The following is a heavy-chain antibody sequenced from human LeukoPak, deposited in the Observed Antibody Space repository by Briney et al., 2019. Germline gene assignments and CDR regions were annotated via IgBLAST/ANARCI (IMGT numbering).Heavy chain of an antibody. J-gene: IGHJ4*02. CDR3: ARHSNYYDSSGYFYYFDY. CDR2: INHSGSI. Sequence: SETLSLTCAVYGGSFSGYYWSWIRQTPGKGLEWIGEINHSGSINYNPSLKSRVTISVDTSKNQFSLKLSSVTAADTAVYYCARHSNYYDSSGYFYYFDYWGQGTLVTVSS. D-gene: IGHD3-22*01. CDR1: GGSFSGYY. V-gene: IGHV4-34*01.